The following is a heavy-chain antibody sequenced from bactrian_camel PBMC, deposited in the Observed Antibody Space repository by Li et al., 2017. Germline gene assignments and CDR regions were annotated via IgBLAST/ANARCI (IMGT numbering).Heavy chain of an antibody. CDR1: AYTYNRDC. J-gene: IGHJ6*01. CDR2: IIEPYGMP. CDR3: AAGVVGRTGTQNVRRSTLVT. V-gene: IGHV3S26*01. D-gene: IGHD2*01. Sequence: HVQLVESGGGSVQAGGSLRLSCAASAYTYNRDCIGWFRQAPGREREGVAIIEPYGMPTYADSVKGRFTISKDNAQNTLYLQMNSLKPEDTAMYYCAAGVVGRTGTQNVRRSTLVTGARGPRSPSP.